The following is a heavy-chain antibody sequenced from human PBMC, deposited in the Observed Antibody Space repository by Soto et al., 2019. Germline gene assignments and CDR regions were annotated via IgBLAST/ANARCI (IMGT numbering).Heavy chain of an antibody. J-gene: IGHJ4*02. CDR1: GGSFSGYY. CDR3: ARGVGELDY. D-gene: IGHD2-15*01. V-gene: IGHV4-34*01. Sequence: SETLSLTCAVYGGSFSGYYWSWIRQPPGKGLEWIGEINHSGSTNYNPSLKSRVTISVDTSKNQFSLKLSSVTAADTAVYYCARGVGELDYWGQGTLVTVSS. CDR2: INHSGST.